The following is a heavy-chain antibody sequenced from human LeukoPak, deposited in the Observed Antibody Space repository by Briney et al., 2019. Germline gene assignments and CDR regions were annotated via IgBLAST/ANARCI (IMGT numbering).Heavy chain of an antibody. Sequence: ASVKVSCKASGYTFTGYYMHWVRQAPGQGLEWMGWINPNSGGTNYAQRFQGWVTMTRDTSISTAYMELSRLRSDDTAVYYCATEGGSSGYYGFDYWGQGTLVTVSS. CDR1: GYTFTGYY. CDR2: INPNSGGT. D-gene: IGHD3-22*01. J-gene: IGHJ4*02. V-gene: IGHV1-2*04. CDR3: ATEGGSSGYYGFDY.